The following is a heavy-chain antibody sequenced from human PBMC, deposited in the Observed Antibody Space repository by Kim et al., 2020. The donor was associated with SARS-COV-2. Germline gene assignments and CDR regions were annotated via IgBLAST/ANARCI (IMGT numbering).Heavy chain of an antibody. CDR2: VYATGGGT. CDR3: ARVAAAGDCFDY. V-gene: IGHV4-4*07. CDR1: SGSISHSY. D-gene: IGHD6-13*01. Sequence: SETLSLTCTVSSGSISHSYWSWIRQPAGKRLEWIGRVYATGGGTDYNPSLRSRVTMSVDTSKDQFSLKLKSVTAADTALYYCARVAAAGDCFDYWGQGTLVTVSS. J-gene: IGHJ4*02.